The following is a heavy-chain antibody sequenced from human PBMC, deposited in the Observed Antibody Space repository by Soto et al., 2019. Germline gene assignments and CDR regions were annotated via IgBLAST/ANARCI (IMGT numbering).Heavy chain of an antibody. CDR2: ISGSGGST. Sequence: GESLKISCAASGFTFSSYAMSWVRQAPGKGLEWVSAISGSGGSTYYADSVKGRFTISRDNSKNTLYLQMNSLRAEDTAVYYCAKLSLLYSSGWYNYFDYWGQGTLVTVSS. D-gene: IGHD6-19*01. V-gene: IGHV3-23*01. CDR3: AKLSLLYSSGWYNYFDY. J-gene: IGHJ4*02. CDR1: GFTFSSYA.